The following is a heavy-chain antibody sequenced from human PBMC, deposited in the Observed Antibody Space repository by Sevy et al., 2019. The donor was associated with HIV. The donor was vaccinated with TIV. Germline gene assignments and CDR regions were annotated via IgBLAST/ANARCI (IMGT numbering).Heavy chain of an antibody. J-gene: IGHJ3*02. CDR3: ARDDPVMNAFDI. CDR2: IYYSGSS. CDR1: GGSVNSGDYY. V-gene: IGHV4-61*08. Sequence: SETLSLTCTVSGGSVNSGDYYWSWIRQPPGKGLEWLGYIYYSGSSNYNPSLKSRVTISLDTSKNQFSLKMSSVTTADTAVNYCARDDPVMNAFDIWGQGTMVTVSS. D-gene: IGHD3-16*01.